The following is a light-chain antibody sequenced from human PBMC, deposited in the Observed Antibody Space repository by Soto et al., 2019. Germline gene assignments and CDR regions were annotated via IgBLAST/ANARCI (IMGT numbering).Light chain of an antibody. V-gene: IGKV1-39*01. J-gene: IGKJ4*01. CDR3: QQSHSTPT. CDR1: QTISID. CDR2: DTS. Sequence: DIQMTQSPSSLSASVGDRVTITCRASQTISIDLNWYQQKPGKVPTLLISDTSTLQSGVPSRFVGSGSGTDFTLTISSLQPEDVATYYCQQSHSTPTFGGGTKVEIK.